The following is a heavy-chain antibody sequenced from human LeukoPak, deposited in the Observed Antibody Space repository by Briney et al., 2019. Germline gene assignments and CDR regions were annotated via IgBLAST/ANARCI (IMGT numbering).Heavy chain of an antibody. V-gene: IGHV3-30*04. CDR1: GFIFSSYA. D-gene: IGHD6-6*01. Sequence: GRSLRLSCAASGFIFSSYAMHWVRQAPGKGLEWVAVISYDGSNKYYADSVKGRFTISRDNSKNTLYLQMNSLRAEDTAVYYCARDGGEQLVYFSFDYWGQGTLVTVSS. CDR2: ISYDGSNK. J-gene: IGHJ4*02. CDR3: ARDGGEQLVYFSFDY.